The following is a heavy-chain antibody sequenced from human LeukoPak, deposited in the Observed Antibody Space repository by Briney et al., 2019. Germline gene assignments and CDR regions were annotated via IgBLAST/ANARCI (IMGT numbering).Heavy chain of an antibody. J-gene: IGHJ4*02. CDR1: GYSFTSYS. Sequence: GASVKVSCKSSGYSFTSYSITWVRQAPGQGLEWVGWINANTGNPTYDQGFTGRFVFSLDTSVSTAYLQISSLKAEDTAVYYCAREVLRFDYWGQGTLVTVSS. CDR2: INANTGNP. CDR3: AREVLRFDY. V-gene: IGHV7-4-1*02.